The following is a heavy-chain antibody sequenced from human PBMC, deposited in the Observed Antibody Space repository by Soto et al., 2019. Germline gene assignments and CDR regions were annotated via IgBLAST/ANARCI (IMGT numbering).Heavy chain of an antibody. CDR1: GYSFTSYW. CDR3: ARIDTVTTYYGMDV. D-gene: IGHD4-17*01. CDR2: IDPSDSYT. J-gene: IGHJ6*02. Sequence: AESLKISCSGSGYSFTSYWISWVRQMPGKGLEWMGRIDPSDSYTNYSPSFQGHVTISADKSISTAYLQWSSLKASDTAMYYCARIDTVTTYYGMDVWGQGTTVTVSS. V-gene: IGHV5-10-1*01.